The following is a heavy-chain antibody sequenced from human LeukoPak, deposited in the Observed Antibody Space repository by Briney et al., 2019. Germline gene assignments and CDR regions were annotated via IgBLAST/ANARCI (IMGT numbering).Heavy chain of an antibody. Sequence: PGGSLRLSCAASGFTCSAYAMACVRQAPGKGLEWVSSISNTGSGTYYVDSVKGRFTISRDNSKNTLYLQMNSLRAEDTAVYYCAKCYQKISIGYDSSGYDYWGQGTLVTVSS. CDR3: AKCYQKISIGYDSSGYDY. D-gene: IGHD3-22*01. V-gene: IGHV3-23*01. CDR1: GFTCSAYA. CDR2: ISNTGSGT. J-gene: IGHJ4*02.